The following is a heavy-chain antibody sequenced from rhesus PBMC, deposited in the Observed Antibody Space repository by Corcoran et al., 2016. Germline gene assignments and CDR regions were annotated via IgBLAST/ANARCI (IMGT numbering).Heavy chain of an antibody. CDR1: GSSFTSSW. CDR2: IYPGDSDT. V-gene: IGHV5S1*01. J-gene: IGHJ4*01. D-gene: IGHD6S26*01. CDR3: AKRDSSGWSFFDY. Sequence: EVQLVQSGAEVKRPGESLRISCKTSGSSFTSSWISWVRQMPGKGLEWMVSIYPGDSDTRYSPSFQGQFTISADKSISTTYLQWSSLEASDTATYYCAKRDSSGWSFFDYWGQGVLVTVSS.